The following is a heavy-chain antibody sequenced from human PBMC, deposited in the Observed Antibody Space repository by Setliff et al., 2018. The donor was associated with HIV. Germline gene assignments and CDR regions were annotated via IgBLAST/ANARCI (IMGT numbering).Heavy chain of an antibody. J-gene: IGHJ3*02. CDR2: IYTRGNT. CDR3: ARAEWIQLWFGAFDI. D-gene: IGHD5-18*01. CDR1: GASITSHN. Sequence: PSETLSLTCSVSGASITSHNWSWIRQAAGKGLEWIGRIYTRGNTNYNPSLRSRVTMSVDTSKNQFSLKVTSVTAADTAVYYCARAEWIQLWFGAFDIWGQGTMVTVSS. V-gene: IGHV4-4*07.